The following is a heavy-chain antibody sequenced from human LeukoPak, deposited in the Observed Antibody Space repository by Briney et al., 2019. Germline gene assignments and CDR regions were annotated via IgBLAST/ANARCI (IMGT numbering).Heavy chain of an antibody. D-gene: IGHD4-17*01. Sequence: SETLSLTCTVSGGSISSGSYYWSWIRQPAGKGLEWIGRIYTSGSTNYNPSLKSRVTISVDTSKNQFSLKLSSVTAADTAVYYCEINDYGDYGGYWGQGTLVTVSS. J-gene: IGHJ4*02. V-gene: IGHV4-61*02. CDR1: GGSISSGSYY. CDR2: IYTSGST. CDR3: EINDYGDYGGY.